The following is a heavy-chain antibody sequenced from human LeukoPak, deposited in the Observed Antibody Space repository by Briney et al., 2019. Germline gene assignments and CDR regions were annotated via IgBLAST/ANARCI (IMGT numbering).Heavy chain of an antibody. CDR3: ARDGDYYGSGSYRDGFDI. CDR2: IYSGGST. Sequence: PGGSLRLSCAASGFTFSTYSMNWVRQAPGKGLEWVSVIYSGGSTYYADSVKGRFTISRDNAKNSLYLQMNSLRAEDTAVYYCARDGDYYGSGSYRDGFDIWGQGTMVTVSS. J-gene: IGHJ3*02. D-gene: IGHD3-10*01. V-gene: IGHV3-66*01. CDR1: GFTFSTYS.